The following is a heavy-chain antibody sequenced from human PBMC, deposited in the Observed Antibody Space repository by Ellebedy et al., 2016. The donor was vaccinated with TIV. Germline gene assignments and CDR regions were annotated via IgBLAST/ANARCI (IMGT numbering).Heavy chain of an antibody. CDR2: ISGSGGST. V-gene: IGHV3-23*01. Sequence: GESLKISCAASGFTFRTYAVSWVRQTPGTGLEWVSVISGSGGSTYYADSVKGRFTISRDNSKNTLYLQMNSLRAEDTAVYYCAKSHDSSGYHYIGAFDIWGQGTVVTVSS. J-gene: IGHJ3*02. CDR1: GFTFRTYA. D-gene: IGHD3-22*01. CDR3: AKSHDSSGYHYIGAFDI.